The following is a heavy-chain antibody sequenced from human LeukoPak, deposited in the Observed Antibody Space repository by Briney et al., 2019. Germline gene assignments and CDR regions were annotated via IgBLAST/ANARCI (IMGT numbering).Heavy chain of an antibody. CDR1: GGTSSSYA. Sequence: GSSVKVSCKASGGTSSSYAISWVRQAPGQGLEWMGGIIPIFGTANYAQKFQGRVTITADKSTSTAYMELSSLRSEDTAVYYCARYGSGSGDAFDIWGQGTMVTVSS. J-gene: IGHJ3*02. CDR3: ARYGSGSGDAFDI. CDR2: IIPIFGTA. D-gene: IGHD3-10*01. V-gene: IGHV1-69*06.